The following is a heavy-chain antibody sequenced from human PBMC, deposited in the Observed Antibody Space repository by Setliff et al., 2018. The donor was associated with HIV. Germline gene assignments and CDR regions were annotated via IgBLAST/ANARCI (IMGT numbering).Heavy chain of an antibody. D-gene: IGHD2-15*01. CDR1: GYSITICYH. J-gene: IGHJ4*02. V-gene: IGHV4-38-2*01. Sequence: PSETLSLPCAVSGYSITICYHWGWSRQPPGKGLEWTGSIYHSGSTYYNPSLKSRVTISVDTSNNQFSLNLTSVTAADTAVYYCASWEDIVVVTATLYDYWGLGTLVTVSS. CDR2: IYHSGST. CDR3: ASWEDIVVVTATLYDY.